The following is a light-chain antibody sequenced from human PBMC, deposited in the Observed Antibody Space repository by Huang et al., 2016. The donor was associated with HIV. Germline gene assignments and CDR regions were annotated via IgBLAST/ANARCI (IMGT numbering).Light chain of an antibody. Sequence: IRITQSPSSLSASTGDKVSITCRASQDINTYLAWYQQKPGKPPSLLINATSTLQSGVPSRFSGSGSGTDFTLTITHLQSEDFATDYCQQYYSFPLTFGQGSQVEV. CDR3: QQYYSFPLT. J-gene: IGKJ1*01. V-gene: IGKV1-8*01. CDR1: QDINTY. CDR2: ATS.